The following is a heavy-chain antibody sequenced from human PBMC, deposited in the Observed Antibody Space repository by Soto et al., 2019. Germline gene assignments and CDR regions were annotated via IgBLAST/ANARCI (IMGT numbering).Heavy chain of an antibody. V-gene: IGHV3-15*07. CDR1: GLIFNDAW. CDR2: ITSKTEGATA. D-gene: IGHD6-25*01. CDR3: TFHYHSCSGTYCREFGF. J-gene: IGHJ4*02. Sequence: EVQLVESGGGFVKPGGSLRLSCAASGLIFNDAWMNWVRQAPGKGLEWVGRITSKTEGATADYAAPVKGRFAISRDDSKNILSLQMNSLITDDTAVYFCTFHYHSCSGTYCREFGFWGQGVLVTVSS.